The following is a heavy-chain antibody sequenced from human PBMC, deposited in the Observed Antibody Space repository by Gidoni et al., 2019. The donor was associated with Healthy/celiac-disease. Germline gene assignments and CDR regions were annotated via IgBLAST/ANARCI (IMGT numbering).Heavy chain of an antibody. Sequence: QVQLQQWGAGLLKPSETLSLTCAVYGGSFSGYYWSWIRQPPGTGLEWIGEINHSGRTNYNPSRKGRVTISVDTSKSQFSLKLSSVTGADTAVYYCAIGGKSGSGGYKGGWFDPWGQGTLVTVSS. CDR2: INHSGRT. D-gene: IGHD6-19*01. J-gene: IGHJ5*02. V-gene: IGHV4-34*01. CDR3: AIGGKSGSGGYKGGWFDP. CDR1: GGSFSGYY.